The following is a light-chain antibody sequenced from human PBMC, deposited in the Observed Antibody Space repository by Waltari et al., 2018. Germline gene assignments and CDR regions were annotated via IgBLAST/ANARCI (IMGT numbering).Light chain of an antibody. CDR1: HSVNWY. CDR2: DAS. Sequence: EIVLTQSPATLSSSAGERATISCRASHSVNWYLAWYQQRPGQAPRRLIYDASNWATGIPSRFSGSGSETDFTLTISSLQPEDSAVYYCQQRRNWPLTFGGGTKVEIK. CDR3: QQRRNWPLT. V-gene: IGKV3-11*01. J-gene: IGKJ4*01.